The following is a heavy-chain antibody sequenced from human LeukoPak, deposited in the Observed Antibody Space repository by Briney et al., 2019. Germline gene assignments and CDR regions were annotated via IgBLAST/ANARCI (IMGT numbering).Heavy chain of an antibody. Sequence: SETLSLTCTVSGVSISSSYWSWIRQPPGKGLEWLGYLYYSGNTNYNPSLKSRVTISVDTSKNQFSLKLSSVTAADTAVYYCARASLGATAGQFDYWGQGTLVTVSS. J-gene: IGHJ4*02. CDR2: LYYSGNT. D-gene: IGHD6-13*01. CDR3: ARASLGATAGQFDY. CDR1: GVSISSSY. V-gene: IGHV4-59*01.